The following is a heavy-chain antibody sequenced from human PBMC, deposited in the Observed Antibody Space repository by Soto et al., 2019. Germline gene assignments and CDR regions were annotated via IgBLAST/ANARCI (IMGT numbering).Heavy chain of an antibody. CDR1: VASVSDGSDF. Sequence: PAETLSLTCAFSVASVSDGSDFWSWIRQPPGKGLEWLGYLSYGGSTRYNPSLKSPVNISSDTSKNQFSLRLFSVTAADTALYYCARATGYSSTWYDSWGQGQLVTVSS. V-gene: IGHV4-61*01. CDR3: ARATGYSSTWYDS. CDR2: LSYGGST. D-gene: IGHD6-13*01. J-gene: IGHJ5*01.